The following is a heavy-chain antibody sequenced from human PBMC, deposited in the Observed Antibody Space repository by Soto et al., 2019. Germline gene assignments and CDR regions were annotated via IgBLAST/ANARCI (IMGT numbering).Heavy chain of an antibody. J-gene: IGHJ4*02. D-gene: IGHD3-16*01. CDR3: ATNIRLDF. CDR1: GYTITDHY. V-gene: IGHV3-11*06. CDR2: ISSDSVYT. Sequence: GGSLRLSCEVSGYTITDHYMTWIRQVPGKGLEWVSYISSDSVYTNYADSVRGRFTISRDNAKNSLYLQLSSLRAEDTAVYHCATNIRLDFWGQGTQVTVSS.